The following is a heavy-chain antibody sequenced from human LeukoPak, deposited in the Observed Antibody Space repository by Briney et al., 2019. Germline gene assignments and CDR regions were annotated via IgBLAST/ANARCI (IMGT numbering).Heavy chain of an antibody. V-gene: IGHV4-38-2*01. Sequence: SETLSLTCAVYGGSFSGYYWGWIRQPPGKGLEWIGSIYHSGSTYYNPSLKSRVTISVDTSKNQFSLKLSSVTAADTAVYYCASPPPAGDAFDIWGQGTMVTVSS. J-gene: IGHJ3*02. CDR1: GGSFSGYY. CDR3: ASPPPAGDAFDI. CDR2: IYHSGST.